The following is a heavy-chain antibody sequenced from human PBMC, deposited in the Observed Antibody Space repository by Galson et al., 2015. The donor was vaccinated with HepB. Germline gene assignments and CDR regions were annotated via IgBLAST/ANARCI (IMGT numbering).Heavy chain of an antibody. CDR2: ISPHTGYT. Sequence: SVKVSCEASGYTFSSYSITWVRQAPGQGLEWMGRISPHTGYTTYAQKFQGRVTMTTDASTSTAYMEVRRLRSDDTAVYYCARGGYVVAVGATQNNWFDPWGQGTLVTVSS. CDR1: GYTFSSYS. V-gene: IGHV1-18*01. D-gene: IGHD2-15*01. J-gene: IGHJ5*02. CDR3: ARGGYVVAVGATQNNWFDP.